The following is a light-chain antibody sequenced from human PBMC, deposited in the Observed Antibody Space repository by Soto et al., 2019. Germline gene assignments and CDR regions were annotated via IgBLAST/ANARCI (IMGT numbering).Light chain of an antibody. Sequence: QSALTQPASVSGSPGQSITISCTGTSSDVGSYNLVSWYQQHPGKAPKLMIYEGSKRPSGVSNRFSGSKSGNTASLTISGLQAEDEADYCCFSYAGSRVFGGGTQVTVL. CDR3: FSYAGSRV. J-gene: IGLJ3*02. CDR2: EGS. CDR1: SSDVGSYNL. V-gene: IGLV2-23*01.